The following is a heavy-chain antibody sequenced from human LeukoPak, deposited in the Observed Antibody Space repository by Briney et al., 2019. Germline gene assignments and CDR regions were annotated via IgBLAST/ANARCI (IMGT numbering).Heavy chain of an antibody. CDR2: ISWNSGSI. J-gene: IGHJ4*02. CDR1: GFTFDDYA. V-gene: IGHV3-9*01. D-gene: IGHD3-3*01. Sequence: PGRSLRLSCAASGFTFDDYAMHWVRQAPGKGLEWVSGISWNSGSIGYADSVKGRFTISRDNSKNTLYLQMNSLRAEDTAVYYCASQAYYDFWSGLDYWGQGTLVTVSS. CDR3: ASQAYYDFWSGLDY.